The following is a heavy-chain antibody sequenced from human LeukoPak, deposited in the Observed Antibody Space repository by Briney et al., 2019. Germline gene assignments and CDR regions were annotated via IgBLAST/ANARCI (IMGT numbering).Heavy chain of an antibody. CDR2: IKPDSGGT. J-gene: IGHJ4*02. D-gene: IGHD7-27*01. CDR3: ARDENWGPDF. CDR1: GYTFTGNY. Sequence: ASLKVSCKASGYTFTGNYMHWFRQAPGQGLEWMGWIKPDSGGTNYAQKFQGRVTLTRDTSISTAYMELSRLRSDDTAVYYCARDENWGPDFWGQGTRVTVSS. V-gene: IGHV1-2*02.